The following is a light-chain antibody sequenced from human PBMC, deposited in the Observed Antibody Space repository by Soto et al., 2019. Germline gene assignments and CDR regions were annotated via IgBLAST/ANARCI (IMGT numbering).Light chain of an antibody. CDR2: GAS. CDR1: QSVSSN. Sequence: EIVMTHSPATLSVSPAERATLSCRASQSVSSNLAWYQQKPGQAPRLLIYGASTRATGIPARFSGSGSGTEFTLTISSLQSEDFAVYYCQQYNNWPKTFGQGTKVDI. J-gene: IGKJ1*01. V-gene: IGKV3-15*01. CDR3: QQYNNWPKT.